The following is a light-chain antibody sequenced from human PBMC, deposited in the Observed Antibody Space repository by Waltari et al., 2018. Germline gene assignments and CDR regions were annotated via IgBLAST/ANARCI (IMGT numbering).Light chain of an antibody. CDR2: DVT. V-gene: IGLV2-14*01. J-gene: IGLJ3*02. Sequence: QSALTQPASVSGSPGQSIAISCTGTSSDVGGYHSVSWYRHHPGDAPKLMIYDVTNRPSGVSDRVSGATSGSTASLTISGLQAEDEADYYCTSYTGSATLVFGGGTKLTVL. CDR1: SSDVGGYHS. CDR3: TSYTGSATLV.